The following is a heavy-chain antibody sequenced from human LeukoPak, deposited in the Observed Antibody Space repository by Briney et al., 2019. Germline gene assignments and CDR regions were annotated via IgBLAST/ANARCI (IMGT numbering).Heavy chain of an antibody. D-gene: IGHD6-19*01. CDR1: ESAFSSYE. Sequence: PGGSLRLSCTTYESAFSSYEMNWIRQAPGKGLEWVSYISNTGNTIYYTDSVKGRFTISRDNAKNSLYLQMNSLRDENTALYYCAGGLGSGWRYWGPGTPVTVSS. J-gene: IGHJ4*02. CDR2: ISNTGNTI. V-gene: IGHV3-48*03. CDR3: AGGLGSGWRY.